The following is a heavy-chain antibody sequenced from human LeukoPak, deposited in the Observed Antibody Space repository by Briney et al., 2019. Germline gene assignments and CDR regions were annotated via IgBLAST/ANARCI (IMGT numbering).Heavy chain of an antibody. J-gene: IGHJ4*02. CDR2: ITSRSTT. V-gene: IGHV3-48*02. D-gene: IGHD3-10*01. CDR3: ARRISGSYLDY. Sequence: PGGSLRLSCAASGFAFSTYGMNWVRQAPGKGLEWISYITSRSTTYYADSVGGRFTISRDNAKNSLYLEMNGLRDDDTAVYYCARRISGSYLDYWGKGTLVTVSS. CDR1: GFAFSTYG.